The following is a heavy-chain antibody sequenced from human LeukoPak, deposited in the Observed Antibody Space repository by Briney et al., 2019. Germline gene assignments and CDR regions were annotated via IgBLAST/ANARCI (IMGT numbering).Heavy chain of an antibody. Sequence: GGSLRLSCAASGFTFSSYAMHWVRQAPGKGLEWVAVISYDGSNKYYADSVKGRFTISRDNSKNTLYLQMNSLRAEDTAVYYCARTDSMDVWGKGTTVTVSS. CDR1: GFTFSSYA. CDR3: ARTDSMDV. J-gene: IGHJ6*04. CDR2: ISYDGSNK. V-gene: IGHV3-30*01.